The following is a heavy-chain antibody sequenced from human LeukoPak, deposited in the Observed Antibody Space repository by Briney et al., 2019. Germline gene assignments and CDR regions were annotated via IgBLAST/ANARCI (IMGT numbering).Heavy chain of an antibody. V-gene: IGHV3-72*01. J-gene: IGHJ4*02. CDR1: GFTFSDHH. D-gene: IGHD1-26*01. Sequence: PGGSLRLSCAVSGFTFSDHHMDWVRQAPGKGLEWVARSRNKAKRYTTEYAASVKGRFTISRDDSKRSLYLQMNSLKTEDTAVYYCGRQQNSAIYSYFDFWGQGTLVTVSS. CDR3: GRQQNSAIYSYFDF. CDR2: SRNKAKRYTT.